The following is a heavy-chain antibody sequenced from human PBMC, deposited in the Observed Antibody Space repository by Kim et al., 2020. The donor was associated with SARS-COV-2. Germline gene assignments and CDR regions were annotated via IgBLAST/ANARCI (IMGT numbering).Heavy chain of an antibody. CDR1: GYTFTSYA. CDR2: INAGSGNT. V-gene: IGHV1-3*01. D-gene: IGHD5-18*01. J-gene: IGHJ5*02. CDR3: ARSTAMSNNWFDP. Sequence: ASVKVSCKASGYTFTSYAIHWVRQAPGQRLEWMGWINAGSGNTKYSQKFQDRVTITRDTSATTAFMELSSLGSEDTAVYYCARSTAMSNNWFDPWGQGTLVTVSS.